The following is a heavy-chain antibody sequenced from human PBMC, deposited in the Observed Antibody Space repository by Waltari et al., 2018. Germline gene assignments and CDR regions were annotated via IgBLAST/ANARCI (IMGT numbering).Heavy chain of an antibody. J-gene: IGHJ3*02. D-gene: IGHD3-22*01. CDR1: GGSISSHY. Sequence: QVQLQESGPGLVKPSETLSLTCTVSGGSISSHYWSWIRQPPGKGLEWIGYIYYSGSTNYNPSLKSRVTISVDTSKNQFSLKLSSVTAADTAVYYCATSQRDYYDSSGSHAFDIWGQGTMVTVSS. CDR3: ATSQRDYYDSSGSHAFDI. V-gene: IGHV4-59*11. CDR2: IYYSGST.